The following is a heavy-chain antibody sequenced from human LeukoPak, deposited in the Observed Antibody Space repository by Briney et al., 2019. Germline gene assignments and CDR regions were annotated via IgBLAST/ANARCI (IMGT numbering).Heavy chain of an antibody. CDR1: GFTFTTHW. V-gene: IGHV5-51*01. CDR3: ARYYFWTGSYFFDH. D-gene: IGHD3/OR15-3a*01. CDR2: IFPGGSDT. J-gene: IGHJ4*02. Sequence: GESLKISCKTSGFTFTTHWIAWVRQMPGEGLELMGIIFPGGSDTNYSPSFQGKVNISADKSSNTAYLQWSSLKASDTAMYYCARYYFWTGSYFFDHWGQGTLVTVSS.